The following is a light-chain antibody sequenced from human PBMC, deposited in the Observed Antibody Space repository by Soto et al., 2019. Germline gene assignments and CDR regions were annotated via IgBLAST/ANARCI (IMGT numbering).Light chain of an antibody. CDR2: WAS. Sequence: DIVMTQSPDSLAVSLGERATINCKSSQSVLYSSNNKNYLAWYQQKPGQPPKLLIYWASTRESGVPDRFSGSGYGTDCTITISSLQAEDVAVYYCQQYYSTPWTFGQGTKVEIK. V-gene: IGKV4-1*01. J-gene: IGKJ1*01. CDR3: QQYYSTPWT. CDR1: QSVLYSSNNKNY.